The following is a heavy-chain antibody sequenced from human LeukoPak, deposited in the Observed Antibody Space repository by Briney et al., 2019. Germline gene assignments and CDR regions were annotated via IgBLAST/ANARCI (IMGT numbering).Heavy chain of an antibody. Sequence: GGSLRLSCAASGFTVSSKYMGWVRQAPGKRLEWVSVIHPGGTIYYADSVKGTFTISRDNSKNTLYLEMNTLRVEDTAVYYCAMYSSAWYAVYWGQGTLVTVSS. V-gene: IGHV3-66*01. D-gene: IGHD6-19*01. CDR2: IHPGGTI. CDR3: AMYSSAWYAVY. CDR1: GFTVSSKY. J-gene: IGHJ4*02.